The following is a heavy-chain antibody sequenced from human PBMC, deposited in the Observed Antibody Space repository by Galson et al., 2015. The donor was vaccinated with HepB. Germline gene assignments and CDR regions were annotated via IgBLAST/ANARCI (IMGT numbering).Heavy chain of an antibody. CDR3: ARDQAIAAAGNVNS. CDR2: ISPYNRDT. D-gene: IGHD6-13*01. CDR1: GYTFTNYG. V-gene: IGHV1-18*01. Sequence: SVKVSCKASGYTFTNYGINWVRQAPGQGLEWMGWISPYNRDTNYAQKLQGRVIMTTDTSTSTAYMELRNLRSDDTAIYYCARDQAIAAAGNVNSWGRGTLVTVSS. J-gene: IGHJ4*02.